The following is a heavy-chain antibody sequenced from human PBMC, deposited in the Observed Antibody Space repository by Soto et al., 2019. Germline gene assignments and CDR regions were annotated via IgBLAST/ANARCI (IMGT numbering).Heavy chain of an antibody. CDR3: ARGGGVGVAGSAAFDM. D-gene: IGHD3-3*01. Sequence: QLHLVQSGAVVKKPGASVTVSCSASGYPVTAYYMHWVRQAPGRGLEWMGGINPATGAAKYTQTLQGRVTMPREPSTSRVFMEMGGLTSEDTAVFYCARGGGVGVAGSAAFDMWGQGTLVTVSS. CDR2: INPATGAA. J-gene: IGHJ3*02. CDR1: GYPVTAYY. V-gene: IGHV1-2*02.